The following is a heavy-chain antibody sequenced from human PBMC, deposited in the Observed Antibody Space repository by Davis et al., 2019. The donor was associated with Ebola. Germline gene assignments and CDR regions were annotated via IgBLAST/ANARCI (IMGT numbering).Heavy chain of an antibody. Sequence: GGSLRLSCAASGFTFDDYAMHWVRQAPGEGLEWVAGISGTGDNTYYADSVKGRFTISRDNSRNSLSLQMNSLRGDDTAIYYCAKREGYGQVDYWGQGTLVTVSS. V-gene: IGHV3-23*01. CDR2: ISGTGDNT. CDR3: AKREGYGQVDY. D-gene: IGHD5-18*01. J-gene: IGHJ4*02. CDR1: GFTFDDYA.